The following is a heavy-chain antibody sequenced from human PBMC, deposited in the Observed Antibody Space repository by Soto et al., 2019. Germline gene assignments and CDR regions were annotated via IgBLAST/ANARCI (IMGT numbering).Heavy chain of an antibody. J-gene: IGHJ4*02. CDR1: GYTFTSYG. CDR3: ARDRGPPLTVVRGVTLDY. V-gene: IGHV1-18*01. D-gene: IGHD3-10*01. Sequence: QVQLVQSGAEVKKPGASVKVSCKASGYTFTSYGISWVRQAPGQGLEWMGWISAYNGNTNYAQKLQGRVTMTTDTXTXTXSMELRSLRSDDTAVYYCARDRGPPLTVVRGVTLDYWGQGTLVTVSS. CDR2: ISAYNGNT.